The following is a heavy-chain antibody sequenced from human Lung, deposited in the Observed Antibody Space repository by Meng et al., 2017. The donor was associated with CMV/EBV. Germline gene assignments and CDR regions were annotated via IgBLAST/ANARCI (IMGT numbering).Heavy chain of an antibody. CDR1: GFTFSSYE. D-gene: IGHD3-22*01. V-gene: IGHV3-48*03. J-gene: IGHJ4*02. Sequence: SCAASGFTFSSYEMNWVRQAPGKGLEWVSYISSSGSTIYYADSVKGRFTISRDNAKNSLYLQMNSLRAEDTAVYYCARVSYYYDSSGYYYSPSVYFDYXGQGXLVTVSS. CDR3: ARVSYYYDSSGYYYSPSVYFDY. CDR2: ISSSGSTI.